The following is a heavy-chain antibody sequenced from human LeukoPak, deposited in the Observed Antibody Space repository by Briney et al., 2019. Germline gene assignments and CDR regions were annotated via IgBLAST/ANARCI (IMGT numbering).Heavy chain of an antibody. CDR2: ISAYNGNT. Sequence: ASVKVSYKASGYTFTSYGISWVRQAPGQGLEWMGWISAYNGNTNYAQKLQGRVTMTTDTSTSTAYMELRSLRSDDTAVYYCARDPEYYYDSSGPGGEFDYWGQGTLVTVSS. CDR1: GYTFTSYG. D-gene: IGHD3-22*01. CDR3: ARDPEYYYDSSGPGGEFDY. J-gene: IGHJ4*02. V-gene: IGHV1-18*01.